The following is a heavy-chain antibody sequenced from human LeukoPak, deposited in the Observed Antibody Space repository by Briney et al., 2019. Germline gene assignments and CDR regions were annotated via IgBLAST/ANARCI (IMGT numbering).Heavy chain of an antibody. CDR1: GFTFSNYW. CDR2: IKHDGSEK. J-gene: IGHJ5*02. CDR3: ARLSRCSNTANCYTWFDP. V-gene: IGHV3-7*01. D-gene: IGHD2-2*02. Sequence: GGALRLYCEASGFTFSNYWMSWVRQAPGKGVEWVANIKHDGSEKYFVDSVKGRFTISRDNAKNSLLLQMTRLRADDTAVYYCARLSRCSNTANCYTWFDPWGQGTLVTVSS.